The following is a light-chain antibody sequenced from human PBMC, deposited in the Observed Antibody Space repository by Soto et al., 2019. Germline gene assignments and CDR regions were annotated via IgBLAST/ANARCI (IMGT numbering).Light chain of an antibody. J-gene: IGKJ2*01. CDR3: QQYGTSPVT. CDR1: QSVSNTY. V-gene: IGKV3-20*01. CDR2: GAS. Sequence: EIVLTQSPGTLSPSPGERATLSCRASQSVSNTYLAWYQHKSGQSPRLLIYGASDRATGIPDRFSGSGSVTDFPLAISGLEPEDFALDYCQQYGTSPVTFGQGTKLEIK.